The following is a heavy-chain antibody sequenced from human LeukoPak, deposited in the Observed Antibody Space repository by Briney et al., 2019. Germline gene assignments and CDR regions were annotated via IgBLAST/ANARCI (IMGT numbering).Heavy chain of an antibody. CDR1: GYTFTNNW. CDR2: IFPGNSDT. V-gene: IGHV5-51*01. J-gene: IGHJ1*01. CDR3: AREGSSSYAH. D-gene: IGHD1-26*01. Sequence: PGESLKISSKGSGYTFTNNWIGRVRQMPGKSLEWMGSIFPGNSDTRYSPSFQGQVIMSVDKAISTAFLQWSSLKASDSAMYYCAREGSSSYAHWGQGTIVTVSS.